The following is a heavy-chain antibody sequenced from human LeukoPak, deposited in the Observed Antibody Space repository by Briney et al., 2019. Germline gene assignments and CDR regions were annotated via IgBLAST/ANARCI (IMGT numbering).Heavy chain of an antibody. CDR2: IERDGSKK. D-gene: IGHD6-13*01. J-gene: IGHJ4*02. CDR3: ATAPAAADSC. CDR1: GFTFSSFW. V-gene: IGHV3-7*01. Sequence: PGGSLRLSCAASGFTFSSFWMTWVRQAPGKGLEWVANIERDGSKKTYVDSVKGRFTISRDNARNSLYLQMSSLRAKDTAVYYCATAPAAADSCWGQGTLVAVSS.